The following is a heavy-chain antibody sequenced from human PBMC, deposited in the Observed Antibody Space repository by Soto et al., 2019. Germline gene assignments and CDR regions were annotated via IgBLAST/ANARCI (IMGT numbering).Heavy chain of an antibody. J-gene: IGHJ3*02. CDR1: GFTFSSYS. Sequence: EVQLVESGGGLVQPGGSLRLSCAASGFTFSSYSMNWVRQAPGKGLEWVSYISSSSSTIYYADSVKGRFTISRDNAKNSLYLQMNSLRDEDTAVYYCSVLPERDDAFDIWGQGTMVTVSS. V-gene: IGHV3-48*02. CDR2: ISSSSSTI. D-gene: IGHD1-1*01. CDR3: SVLPERDDAFDI.